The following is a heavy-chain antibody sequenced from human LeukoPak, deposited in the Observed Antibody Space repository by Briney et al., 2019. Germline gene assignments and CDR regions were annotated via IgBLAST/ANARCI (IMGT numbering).Heavy chain of an antibody. CDR2: ISSSGSII. CDR3: VRVARYNWNYGVIDY. J-gene: IGHJ4*02. V-gene: IGHV3-48*04. Sequence: GGSLRLSCVASGFTFGSYSMNWVRQAPGKGLEWVSYISSSGSIIYYADSVKGRFTISRDNAKNSLYPQMHSLRTEDTALYYCVRVARYNWNYGVIDYWGQGTLVTVSS. D-gene: IGHD1-7*01. CDR1: GFTFGSYS.